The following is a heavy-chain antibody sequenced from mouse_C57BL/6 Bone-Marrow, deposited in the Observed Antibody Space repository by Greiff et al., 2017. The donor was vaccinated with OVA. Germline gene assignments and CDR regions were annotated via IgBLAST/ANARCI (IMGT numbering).Heavy chain of an antibody. CDR1: GFHIKNTY. J-gene: IGHJ4*01. CDR3: ARGNFGSSFYAMDY. V-gene: IGHV14-3*01. D-gene: IGHD1-1*01. Sequence: EVQLQQSVAELVRPGASVKLSCTASGFHIKNTYMHWVKQRPEQGLEWIGRIDPANDNTKYAPKFQGKATLTADTSSNTAYLQLSSLSSADTAVYCCARGNFGSSFYAMDYWGQGTSVTVSS. CDR2: IDPANDNT.